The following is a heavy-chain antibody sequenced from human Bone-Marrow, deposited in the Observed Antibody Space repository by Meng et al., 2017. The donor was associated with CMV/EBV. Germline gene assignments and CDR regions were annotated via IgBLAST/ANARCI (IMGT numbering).Heavy chain of an antibody. V-gene: IGHV1-8*01. J-gene: IGHJ4*02. CDR1: GYTFTSYD. D-gene: IGHD3-9*01. CDR2: MHTNSGNT. Sequence: ASVKVSCTASGYTFTSYDINWVRKTTGQGLEWMGWMHTNSGNTGYAQKFQGRVTMTRNTSISTANMELSSNRSEDKAVYYWARVARRFSIFYPYWGQGTLVTVSS. CDR3: ARVARRFSIFYPY.